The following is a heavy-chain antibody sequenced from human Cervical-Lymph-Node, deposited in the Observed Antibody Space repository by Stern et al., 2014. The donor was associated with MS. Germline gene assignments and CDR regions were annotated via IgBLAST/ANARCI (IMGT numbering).Heavy chain of an antibody. CDR3: ARDRWYYDSSGILDY. D-gene: IGHD3-22*01. J-gene: IGHJ4*02. V-gene: IGHV3-33*01. Sequence: VQLVESGGGVVQPGRSLRLSCAASGFTFSSYGMHWVRQAPGKGLEWVAVIWYDGSKKDYVDSVKGRFTISRDNSKNTLYLEVNSLRAEDTAVYYCARDRWYYDSSGILDYWGQGTLVTVSS. CDR2: IWYDGSKK. CDR1: GFTFSSYG.